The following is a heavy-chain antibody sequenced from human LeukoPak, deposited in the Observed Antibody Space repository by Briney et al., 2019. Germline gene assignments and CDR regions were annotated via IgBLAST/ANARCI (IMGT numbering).Heavy chain of an antibody. CDR2: IFYSGRT. D-gene: IGHD3-3*01. CDR1: GGSISTSNYY. CDR3: ARDHLANLASRLFDP. V-gene: IGHV4-39*07. J-gene: IGHJ5*02. Sequence: SETLSLTCTVSGGSISTSNYYWGWIRQPPGKGLEWIGNIFYSGRTYYNPSLKSRVTISVDTSKNQFSLKLNSVTAADTAVYYCARDHLANLASRLFDPWGQGSLVTVSS.